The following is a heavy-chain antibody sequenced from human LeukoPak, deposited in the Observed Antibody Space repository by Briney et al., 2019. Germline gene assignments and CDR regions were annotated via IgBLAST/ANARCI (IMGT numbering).Heavy chain of an antibody. CDR3: ARSTAGLDY. V-gene: IGHV3-7*01. J-gene: IGHJ4*02. CDR1: GFTFSGNW. D-gene: IGHD1-1*01. CDR2: IKQDGSEK. Sequence: PGGSLRLPCAVSGFTFSGNWMSWVRQAPGKGLEWVANIKQDGSEKYYVDSVRGRFTISRDNAKNSLYLQMNSLRAEDTAVYYCARSTAGLDYWGQGTLVTVSS.